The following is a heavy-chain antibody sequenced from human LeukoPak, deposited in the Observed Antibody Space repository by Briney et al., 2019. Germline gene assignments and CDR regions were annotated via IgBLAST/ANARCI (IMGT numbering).Heavy chain of an antibody. CDR3: ARDSNYDYYDSSGLVNYFDY. V-gene: IGHV3-9*01. J-gene: IGHJ4*02. CDR1: GFTFDDYA. CDR2: IRWNSGSI. D-gene: IGHD3-22*01. Sequence: GGSLRLSCAASGFTFDDYAMHWVRQAPGKGLEWVAGIRWNSGSIGYADSVKGRFTISRDNAKNSLYLQMNSLRAEDTALYYCARDSNYDYYDSSGLVNYFDYWGQGTLVTVSP.